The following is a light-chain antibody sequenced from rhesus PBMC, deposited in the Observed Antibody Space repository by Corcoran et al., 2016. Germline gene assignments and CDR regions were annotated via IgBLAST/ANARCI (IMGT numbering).Light chain of an antibody. J-gene: IGKJ3*01. CDR1: QGISNW. CDR3: QQHDNSPFT. CDR2: RAS. V-gene: IGKV1-69*01. Sequence: DIQMTQSPSSLSASVGDRVTITCRASQGISNWLAGYQQKPGKAPKPLLYRASNLETGGPSRCSGSGFGTDFTLTISSLQPEDIATYYCQQHDNSPFTFGPGTKLDIK.